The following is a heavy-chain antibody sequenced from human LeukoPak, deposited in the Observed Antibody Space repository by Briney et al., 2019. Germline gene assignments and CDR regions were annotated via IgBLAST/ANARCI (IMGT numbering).Heavy chain of an antibody. Sequence: GGSLRLSCAASGFTFSSYGMHWVRQAPGKGLEWVAFIRYDGDIKYYADSVKGRFTISRDNSKNTLYLQMNSLRAEDTAVYYCARVGGYDVQGAFDYWGQGTLVTVSS. V-gene: IGHV3-30*02. D-gene: IGHD5-12*01. CDR1: GFTFSSYG. CDR3: ARVGGYDVQGAFDY. CDR2: IRYDGDIK. J-gene: IGHJ4*02.